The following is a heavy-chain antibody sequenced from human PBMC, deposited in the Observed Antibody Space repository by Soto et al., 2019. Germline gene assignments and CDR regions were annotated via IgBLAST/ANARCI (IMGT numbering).Heavy chain of an antibody. CDR1: GGSFRTYV. V-gene: IGHV1-69*13. Sequence: SVKVSCKASGGSFRTYVINWVRQAPGQGLEWMGQIIPTFKTTDSAQKFQDRVTITADESTSTVYMELSSLRSDDTAVYYCASHEYYYDDSGFYPLKYWGQGTLVTVSS. J-gene: IGHJ4*02. CDR2: IIPTFKTT. CDR3: ASHEYYYDDSGFYPLKY. D-gene: IGHD3-22*01.